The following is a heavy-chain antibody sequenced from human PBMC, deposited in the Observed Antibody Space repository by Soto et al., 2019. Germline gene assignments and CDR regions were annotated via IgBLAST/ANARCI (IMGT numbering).Heavy chain of an antibody. CDR3: AIAGDYCLSRSCFDP. J-gene: IGHJ5*02. Sequence: QVQLVQSGAEVKKPGSSVKVSCKASGGTFSSYAISWVRQAPGQGLEWMGGIIPIFGTANYAQKFQGRVTITADESTRTAYLDLSSLRSEDTAVYYCAIAGDYCLSRSCFDPWCQGTLVTVSS. V-gene: IGHV1-69*12. CDR2: IIPIFGTA. D-gene: IGHD4-17*01. CDR1: GGTFSSYA.